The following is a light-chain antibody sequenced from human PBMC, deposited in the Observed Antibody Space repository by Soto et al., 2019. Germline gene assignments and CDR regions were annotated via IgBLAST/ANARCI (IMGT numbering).Light chain of an antibody. V-gene: IGLV2-8*01. Sequence: QSVLTQPLSASGSPGQSVTFSCTGTSSDIGDYNYVSWYQQHPGKAPKLMIYEVTKRPSGVPDRFSGSKSGNTASLTVSGLQADDEADYYCSSYAGNNNYVFGTGTKVTVL. CDR1: SSDIGDYNY. J-gene: IGLJ1*01. CDR2: EVT. CDR3: SSYAGNNNYV.